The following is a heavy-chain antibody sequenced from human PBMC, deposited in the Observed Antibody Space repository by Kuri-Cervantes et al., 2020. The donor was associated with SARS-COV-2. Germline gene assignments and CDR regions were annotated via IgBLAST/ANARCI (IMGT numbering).Heavy chain of an antibody. V-gene: IGHV4-30-4*08. CDR2: IYYSGST. CDR1: GGSISSGDYY. D-gene: IGHD3-10*01. Sequence: LRLSCTVSGGSISSGDYYWSWIRQPPGKGLEWIGYIYYSGSTYYNPSLKSRVTISVDTSKNQFSLKLSSVTAADTAVYYCARDGGVGEAKEDYWGQGTQVTVSS. J-gene: IGHJ4*02. CDR3: ARDGGVGEAKEDY.